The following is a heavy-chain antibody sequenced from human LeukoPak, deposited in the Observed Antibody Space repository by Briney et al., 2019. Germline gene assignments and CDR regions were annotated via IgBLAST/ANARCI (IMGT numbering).Heavy chain of an antibody. D-gene: IGHD1-26*01. CDR1: GGSISSYY. J-gene: IGHJ4*02. CDR2: IHYSGST. V-gene: IGHV4-59*12. Sequence: PSETLSLTCTVSGGSISSYYWSWIRQPPGKGLEWIGYIHYSGSTHYNPSLKSRVTISVDTSKNQVSLKLTSVTAADTAVYYCARELHSGSYYFDYWGQGTLVTVSS. CDR3: ARELHSGSYYFDY.